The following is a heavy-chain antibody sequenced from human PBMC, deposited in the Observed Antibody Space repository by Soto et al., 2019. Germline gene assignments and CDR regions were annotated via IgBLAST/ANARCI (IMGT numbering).Heavy chain of an antibody. V-gene: IGHV1-69*01. D-gene: IGHD2-2*01. CDR1: GGTFSSYA. Sequence: QVQLVQSGAEVKKPGSSVKVSCKASGGTFSSYAISWVRQAPGQGLEWMGGIIPFFGTANYAQKFQGRVTITADESTSTAYMELSSLRSEDTAVYYCASRYCSSTSCYDYYYYGMDVWGQGTTVTVSS. J-gene: IGHJ6*02. CDR2: IIPFFGTA. CDR3: ASRYCSSTSCYDYYYYGMDV.